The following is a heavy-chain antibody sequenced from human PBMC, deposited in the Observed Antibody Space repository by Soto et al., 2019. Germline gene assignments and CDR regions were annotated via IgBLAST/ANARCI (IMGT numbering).Heavy chain of an antibody. CDR1: GYTFTSYG. D-gene: IGHD1-1*01. CDR3: ARGNWNDPQQYYFDY. J-gene: IGHJ4*02. Sequence: ASVKVSCKASGYTFTSYGISWVRQAPGQGLEWMGWISAYNGNTNYAQKLQGRVTMTTDTSTSTAYMELRSLRSDDTAVYYCARGNWNDPQQYYFDYWGQGTLVTVSS. V-gene: IGHV1-18*01. CDR2: ISAYNGNT.